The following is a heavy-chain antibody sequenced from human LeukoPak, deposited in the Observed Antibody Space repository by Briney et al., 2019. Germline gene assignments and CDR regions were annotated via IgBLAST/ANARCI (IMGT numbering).Heavy chain of an antibody. V-gene: IGHV3-30-3*01. CDR3: ASSNEFYYDTSTYVDY. Sequence: PGGSLRLSCAASGFTFEDYAMHWVRQAPGKGLEWVALRSHDGGIEDYADSVKGRFTISRDNSRNTLYLQMNSLKPEDTAVYYCASSNEFYYDTSTYVDYWGQGTLVTVSS. J-gene: IGHJ4*02. D-gene: IGHD3-22*01. CDR2: RSHDGGIE. CDR1: GFTFEDYA.